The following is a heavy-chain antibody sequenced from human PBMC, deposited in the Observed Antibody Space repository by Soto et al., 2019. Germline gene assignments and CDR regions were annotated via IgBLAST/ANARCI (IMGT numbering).Heavy chain of an antibody. J-gene: IGHJ3*02. V-gene: IGHV1-46*03. CDR1: GYTFTRFY. CDR3: ATEAGDSEAFDI. CDR2: VNSSGNVT. D-gene: IGHD4-17*01. Sequence: QVQLVQSGAEVKKPGDSVKISCKTFGYTFTRFYIHWVRQAPGHGLEWMGIVNSSGNVTSFAPKSQGRVTTTRDTSRGTVYMDLGSLKSDDTAVYSCATEAGDSEAFDIWGQGTVVTVSS.